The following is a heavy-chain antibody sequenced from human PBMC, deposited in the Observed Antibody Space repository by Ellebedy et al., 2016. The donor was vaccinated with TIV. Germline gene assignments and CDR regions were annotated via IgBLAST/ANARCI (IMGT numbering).Heavy chain of an antibody. V-gene: IGHV1-3*01. CDR1: GYTFTRYA. J-gene: IGHJ6*02. Sequence: AASVKVSCKTSGYTFTRYAIHWVRQAPGQRLEWMGWVNAGNNKTKYSEKFQGRVTITRDTSASTAYMELSSLRSEDTAVYYCARDLLGFVGDTYGRSSFGMDVWGQGTTVTVSS. CDR3: ARDLLGFVGDTYGRSSFGMDV. CDR2: VNAGNNKT. D-gene: IGHD5-18*01.